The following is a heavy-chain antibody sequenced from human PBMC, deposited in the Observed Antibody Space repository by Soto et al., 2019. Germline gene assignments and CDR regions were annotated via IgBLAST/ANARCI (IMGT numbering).Heavy chain of an antibody. CDR2: ISYDGSDK. CDR1: GFPFTSYG. V-gene: IGHV3-30*03. Sequence: QVQLVESGGGVVQPGRSLRLSCAASGFPFTSYGMHWVREGPDKGLEWGAIISYDGSDKYFAESVKGRFTISRDNSKNTLYLQMNRPRPEDKALYHCVGGQYYFDYRGQGTLVIVSS. D-gene: IGHD3-10*01. CDR3: VGGQYYFDY. J-gene: IGHJ4*02.